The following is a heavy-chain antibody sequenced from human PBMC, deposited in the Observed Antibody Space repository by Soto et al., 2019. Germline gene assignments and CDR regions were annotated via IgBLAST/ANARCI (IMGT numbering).Heavy chain of an antibody. D-gene: IGHD6-19*01. J-gene: IGHJ4*02. Sequence: FRWLSCLVAGCLFITGYSVCVSQVPGKGLVWVSYISSSSTTKYYADSVKGRFNISRDNSKNTLFLQMNSLRAEDTAVYYCAKDLQWLVQGPYYWGQGTLVTVSS. CDR1: GCLFITGY. CDR2: ISSSSTTK. V-gene: IGHV3-48*01. CDR3: AKDLQWLVQGPYY.